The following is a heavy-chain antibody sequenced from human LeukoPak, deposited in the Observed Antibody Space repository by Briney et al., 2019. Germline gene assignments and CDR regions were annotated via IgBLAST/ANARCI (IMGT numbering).Heavy chain of an antibody. CDR1: GGSFSGYY. D-gene: IGHD3-10*01. CDR2: INHSGST. Sequence: SETLSLTCAVYGGSFSGYYWSWIRQPPGKGLEWIGEINHSGSTNYNPSLKSRVTISVDTSKNQFSLKLSSVTAADTAVYYCARLRPARYYYGSGKVDPWGQGTLVTVSS. J-gene: IGHJ5*02. V-gene: IGHV4-34*01. CDR3: ARLRPARYYYGSGKVDP.